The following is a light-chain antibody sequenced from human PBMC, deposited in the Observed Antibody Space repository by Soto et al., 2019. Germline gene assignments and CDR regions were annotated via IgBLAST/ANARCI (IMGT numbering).Light chain of an antibody. CDR3: QQYGSPPRA. V-gene: IGKV3-20*01. CDR2: GAS. J-gene: IGKJ1*01. Sequence: EIMLTQSPGTLSLSPGEIATLSCRASQSLFNHYLAWYQQRPGQAPRLLIHGASTRAPGIPDRFSVSGSGTDFVLTISSLDLEDFSVYYCQQYGSPPRAFGQGTKVEVK. CDR1: QSLFNHY.